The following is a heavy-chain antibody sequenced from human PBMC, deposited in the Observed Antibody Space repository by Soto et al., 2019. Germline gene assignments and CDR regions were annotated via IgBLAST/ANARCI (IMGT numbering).Heavy chain of an antibody. V-gene: IGHV4-39*01. CDR2: IYYSGST. Sequence: PSETLSLTCTVSGVSIISSSYYWGWIRQPPGKGLEWIGSIYYSGSTYYNPSLKSRVTISVDTSKNQFSLKLSSVTAADTAVYYCARLAKYYYDSSGYYSLFDYWGQGTLVTVSS. CDR1: GVSIISSSYY. D-gene: IGHD3-22*01. CDR3: ARLAKYYYDSSGYYSLFDY. J-gene: IGHJ4*02.